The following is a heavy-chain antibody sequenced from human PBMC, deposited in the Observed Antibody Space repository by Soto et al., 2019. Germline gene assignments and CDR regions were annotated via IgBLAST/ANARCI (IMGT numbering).Heavy chain of an antibody. J-gene: IGHJ6*02. CDR2: INPNSGGT. V-gene: IGHV1-2*02. CDR3: ATDRTGYYGMDV. Sequence: ASVKVSCKASGYTFTGYYMHWVRQAPGQGLEWMGWINPNSGGTNYAQKFQGRVTMTRDTSISTAYMEPSRLRSDDTAVYYCATDRTGYYGMDVWGQGTTVTVSS. CDR1: GYTFTGYY.